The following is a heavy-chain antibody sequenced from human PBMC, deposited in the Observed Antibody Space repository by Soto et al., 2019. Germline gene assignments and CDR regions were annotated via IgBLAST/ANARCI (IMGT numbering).Heavy chain of an antibody. J-gene: IGHJ6*02. CDR3: AKERWDGCGMDV. CDR1: GFTFSSYA. Sequence: EVQLLESGGGLVQPGGSLRLSCAASGFTFSSYAMSWVRQAPGKGLEWVSTISSSGGSTYYADSVKGRFTISRDNSKKTLYLQMNSLRDEETVVYYCAKERWDGCGMDVWGQGTTVTVSS. V-gene: IGHV3-23*01. D-gene: IGHD1-26*01. CDR2: ISSSGGST.